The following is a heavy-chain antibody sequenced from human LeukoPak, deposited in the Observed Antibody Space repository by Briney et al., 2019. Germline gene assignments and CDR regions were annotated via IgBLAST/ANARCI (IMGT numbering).Heavy chain of an antibody. J-gene: IGHJ4*02. CDR2: IYYSGST. CDR1: GGSISSSSYY. CDR3: ARNSDTAMVGPSDC. V-gene: IGHV4-39*07. Sequence: TSETLSLTCTVSGGSISSSSYYWGWIRQPPGKGLEWIGSIYYSGSTYYNPSLKSRVTISVDTSKNQFSLKLSSVTAADTAVYYCARNSDTAMVGPSDCWGQGTLVTVSS. D-gene: IGHD5-18*01.